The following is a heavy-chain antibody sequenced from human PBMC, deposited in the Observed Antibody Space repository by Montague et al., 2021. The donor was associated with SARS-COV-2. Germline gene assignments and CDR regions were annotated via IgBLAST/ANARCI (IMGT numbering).Heavy chain of an antibody. Sequence: SETLSLTCTVSGDSISSGGWFWGWIRQPPGKGLEWIASIHIGGTSNLXPSLKSRVTLSIDSSKNQFSLNVTSVTAADTAVYFCARSRDCYLGNWGQGTLATVSS. D-gene: IGHD2-21*02. CDR1: GDSISSGGWF. CDR3: ARSRDCYLGN. J-gene: IGHJ4*02. CDR2: IHIGGTS. V-gene: IGHV4-39*07.